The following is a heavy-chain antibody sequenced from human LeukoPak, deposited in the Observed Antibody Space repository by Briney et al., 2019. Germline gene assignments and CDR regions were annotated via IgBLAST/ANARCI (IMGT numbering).Heavy chain of an antibody. CDR2: IYTSGST. V-gene: IGHV4-4*07. CDR3: ARYQAVATHNWFDP. D-gene: IGHD6-19*01. J-gene: IGHJ5*02. CDR1: GGSISSYY. Sequence: SETLPLTCTVSGGSISSYYWSWIRQPAGKGLEWIGRIYTSGSTNYNPSLKSRVTMSVDTSKNQFSLKLSSVTAADTAVYYCARYQAVATHNWFDPWGQGTLVTVSS.